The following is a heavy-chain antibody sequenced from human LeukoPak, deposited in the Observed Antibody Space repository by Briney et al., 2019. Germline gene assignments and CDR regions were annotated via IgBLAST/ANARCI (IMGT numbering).Heavy chain of an antibody. Sequence: PGGSLRLSCAASGFTFSSYAMSWVRQAPGKGLEWVSVISGGGDRTYYADSVKGRFIISRDNFKNTLYLQMNSLSAEESALYYCAKGMAAAVLLGGMDVWGQGTTVTVSS. J-gene: IGHJ6*02. D-gene: IGHD6-13*01. CDR2: ISGGGDRT. CDR1: GFTFSSYA. CDR3: AKGMAAAVLLGGMDV. V-gene: IGHV3-23*01.